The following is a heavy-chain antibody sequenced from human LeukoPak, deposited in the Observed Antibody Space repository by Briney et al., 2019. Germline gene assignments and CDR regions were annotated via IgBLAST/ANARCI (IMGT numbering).Heavy chain of an antibody. CDR2: INHSGST. D-gene: IGHD3-10*01. CDR1: GGSFRVYY. V-gene: IGHV4-34*01. J-gene: IGHJ6*02. CDR3: ARGSYGSDGGRSYGMDV. Sequence: SETLSLTCAVYGGSFRVYYWSWIRQPPGKGVEWIGEINHSGSTNYTPSLKSRVTISVDTSKNQFSLKLSSVTAADTALYSCARGSYGSDGGRSYGMDVWGQGTTVTVSS.